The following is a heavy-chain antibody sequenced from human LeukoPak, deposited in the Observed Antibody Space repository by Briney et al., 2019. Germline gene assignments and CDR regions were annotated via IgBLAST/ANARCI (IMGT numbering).Heavy chain of an antibody. CDR2: IWYDGSKK. D-gene: IGHD2-15*01. V-gene: IGHV3-33*08. J-gene: IGHJ6*02. CDR3: ARDRDGYCSGGSCYSGGFDV. Sequence: GGSLRLSCLASGFAFSSYGMHWVRQAPGKGLEWVAVIWYDGSKKYYADSVKGRFTISRGNSMNTLYLQMNSLRAEDTAVYYCARDRDGYCSGGSCYSGGFDVWGQGTTVTVSS. CDR1: GFAFSSYG.